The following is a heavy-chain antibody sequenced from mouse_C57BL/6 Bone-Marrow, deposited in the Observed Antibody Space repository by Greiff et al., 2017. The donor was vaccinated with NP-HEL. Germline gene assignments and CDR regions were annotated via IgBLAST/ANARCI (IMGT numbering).Heavy chain of an antibody. CDR3: ARDYLGAWFAY. CDR2: IDPSDSYT. D-gene: IGHD1-1*02. V-gene: IGHV1-69*01. J-gene: IGHJ3*01. CDR1: GYTFTSYW. Sequence: LQQPGAELVMPGASVKLSCKASGYTFTSYWMHWVKQRPGQGLEWIGEIDPSDSYTNYNQKFKGKSTLTVDKSSSTAYMQLSSLTSEDSAVYYCARDYLGAWFAYWGQGTLVTVSA.